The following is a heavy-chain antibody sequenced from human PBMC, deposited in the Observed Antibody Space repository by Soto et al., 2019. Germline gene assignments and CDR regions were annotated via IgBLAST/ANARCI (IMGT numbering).Heavy chain of an antibody. CDR3: ARDVSPTYCSSTSCLDAFDI. J-gene: IGHJ3*02. CDR1: GFTFSSYS. CDR2: ISSSSSTI. D-gene: IGHD2-2*01. Sequence: GGSLRLSCAASGFTFSSYSMNWVRQAPGKGLEWVSYISSSSSTIYYADSVKGRFTISRDNAKNSLYLQMNSLRDEDTAVYYCARDVSPTYCSSTSCLDAFDIWGQGTMVTVSS. V-gene: IGHV3-48*02.